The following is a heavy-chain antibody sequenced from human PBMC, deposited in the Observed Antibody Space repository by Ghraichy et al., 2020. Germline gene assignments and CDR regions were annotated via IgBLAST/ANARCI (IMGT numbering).Heavy chain of an antibody. V-gene: IGHV3-74*01. Sequence: GSLRLSCAASGFTFSSYWMHWVRQAPGKGLVWVSRIKSDGRSRDYADSVKGRFTISRDNAKNTLYLQMNSLRAEDTAVYYCARDKPCSGGSCYIDYWGQGTLVTVSS. D-gene: IGHD2-15*01. CDR2: IKSDGRSR. CDR3: ARDKPCSGGSCYIDY. CDR1: GFTFSSYW. J-gene: IGHJ4*02.